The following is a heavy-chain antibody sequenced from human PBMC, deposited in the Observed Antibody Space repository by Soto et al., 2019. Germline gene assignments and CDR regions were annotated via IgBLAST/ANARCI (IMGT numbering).Heavy chain of an antibody. D-gene: IGHD6-19*01. J-gene: IGHJ4*02. Sequence: QVQLVESGGGVVQPGRSLRLSCAASGFTFSSYGMHWVRQAPGKGLEWVAVISYDGSNKYYADSVKGRFTISRDNSENTLYLQMISLRAEDMAIYYCAKGPHSSGWHYFDYWGQGTLVTVSS. V-gene: IGHV3-30*18. CDR3: AKGPHSSGWHYFDY. CDR1: GFTFSSYG. CDR2: ISYDGSNK.